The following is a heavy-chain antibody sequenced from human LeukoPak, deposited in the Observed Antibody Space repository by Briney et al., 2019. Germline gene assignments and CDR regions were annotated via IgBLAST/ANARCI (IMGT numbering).Heavy chain of an antibody. D-gene: IGHD3-22*01. V-gene: IGHV4-34*01. CDR2: INHSGST. CDR1: GGSFSGYY. J-gene: IGHJ4*02. Sequence: SETLSLTCAVYGGSFSGYYWSWIRQPPGKGLEWIGEINHSGSTNYSPSLKSRVTISVDTSKDQFSLKLSSVTAADTAVYYCARGYNIDSSGIGFDYWGQGTLVTVSS. CDR3: ARGYNIDSSGIGFDY.